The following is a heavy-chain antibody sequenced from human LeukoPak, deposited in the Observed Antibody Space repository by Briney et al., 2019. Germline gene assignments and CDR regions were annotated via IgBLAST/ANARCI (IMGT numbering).Heavy chain of an antibody. J-gene: IGHJ4*02. CDR1: GGSISSGGYY. CDR3: ARVKWGERTIDY. D-gene: IGHD1-1*01. V-gene: IGHV4-31*03. Sequence: SETLSLTCTVSGGSISSGGYYWSWIRQLPGKGLEWIGYIYYSGSTYYNPSLKSRLTISVDTSKNQFSLKLSSVTAADTAVYYCARVKWGERTIDYWGQGTLVTFSS. CDR2: IYYSGST.